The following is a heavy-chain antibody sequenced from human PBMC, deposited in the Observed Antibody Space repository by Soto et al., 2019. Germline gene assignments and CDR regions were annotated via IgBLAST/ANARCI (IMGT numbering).Heavy chain of an antibody. CDR3: ARALGGIAAPTDY. J-gene: IGHJ4*02. Sequence: GGSLRLSCAASGFTFSSYAMHWVRQAPGKGLEWVAVISYDGSNKYYADSVKGRFTISRDNSKNTLYLQMNSLRAEDTAVYYCARALGGIAAPTDYWGQGTLVTVSS. CDR2: ISYDGSNK. D-gene: IGHD6-13*01. CDR1: GFTFSSYA. V-gene: IGHV3-30-3*01.